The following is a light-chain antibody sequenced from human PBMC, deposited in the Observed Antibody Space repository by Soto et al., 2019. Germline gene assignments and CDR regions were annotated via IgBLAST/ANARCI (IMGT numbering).Light chain of an antibody. Sequence: EIRLTQSPATLSLSPGDSATLSCRASQSVNTYLSWYQQKPGQAPRLLIYDVSNRATGVPVRFSGSGSGTDFTLTISSLEADDFAVYFCQQRSEWPLCTFGQGTKLEIK. J-gene: IGKJ2*02. CDR3: QQRSEWPLCT. V-gene: IGKV3-11*01. CDR2: DVS. CDR1: QSVNTY.